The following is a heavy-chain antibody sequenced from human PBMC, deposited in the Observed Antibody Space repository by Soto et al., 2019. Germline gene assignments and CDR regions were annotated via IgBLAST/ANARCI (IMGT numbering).Heavy chain of an antibody. V-gene: IGHV3-30*18. CDR1: GFTFSSYG. D-gene: IGHD5-12*01. CDR2: ISYDGSNK. J-gene: IGHJ6*02. Sequence: QVQLVESGGGVVQPGRSLRLSCAASGFTFSSYGMHWVRQAPGKGLEWVAVISYDGSNKYYADSVKGRFTISRDNSKNTLYLQMNSLRAEDTAVYYCAKDLREIGRDGYKKGGPKNYYGMDVWGQGTTVTVSS. CDR3: AKDLREIGRDGYKKGGPKNYYGMDV.